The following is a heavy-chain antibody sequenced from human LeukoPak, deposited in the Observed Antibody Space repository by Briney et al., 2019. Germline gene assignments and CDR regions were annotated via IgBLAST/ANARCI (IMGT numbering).Heavy chain of an antibody. CDR2: ISGSGGST. D-gene: IGHD1-26*01. Sequence: GGSLRLSCAASGFTFISYAMSWVRQAPGKGLEWVSAISGSGGSTYYADSVKGRFTISRDNSKNTLYLQMNSLRAEDTAVYYCAKVSDYESAVGDVTFDYWGQGTLVTVSS. CDR3: AKVSDYESAVGDVTFDY. V-gene: IGHV3-23*01. J-gene: IGHJ4*02. CDR1: GFTFISYA.